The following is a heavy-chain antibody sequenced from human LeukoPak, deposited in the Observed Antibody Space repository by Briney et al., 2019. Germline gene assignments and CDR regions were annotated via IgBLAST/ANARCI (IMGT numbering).Heavy chain of an antibody. V-gene: IGHV4-4*07. CDR3: AREISTLFGVVTMMFVP. CDR2: IHTSGST. Sequence: PSETLSHTRTVSGVSISSFYWSWIRQPAGKGLEWIGRIHTSGSTNYNPSLKSRVTMSADTSKKQFTLNLRSVTAADTAVYYCAREISTLFGVVTMMFVPWRQRTLVIVSS. CDR1: GVSISSFY. D-gene: IGHD3-3*01. J-gene: IGHJ5*02.